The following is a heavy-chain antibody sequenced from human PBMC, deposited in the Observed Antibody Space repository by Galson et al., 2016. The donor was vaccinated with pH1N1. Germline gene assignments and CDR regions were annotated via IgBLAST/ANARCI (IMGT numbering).Heavy chain of an antibody. D-gene: IGHD3-10*01. CDR3: VREIGGSGGY. V-gene: IGHV3-7*01. Sequence: SLRLSCAASGFTFSSYWMTWVRQAPGKGLEWVANIKQDGSQKYYVDSVKGRFTISRDNAKNSVYLQMNSLIAEDTAVYYCVREIGGSGGYGGQGTQVTVSS. J-gene: IGHJ4*02. CDR2: IKQDGSQK. CDR1: GFTFSSYW.